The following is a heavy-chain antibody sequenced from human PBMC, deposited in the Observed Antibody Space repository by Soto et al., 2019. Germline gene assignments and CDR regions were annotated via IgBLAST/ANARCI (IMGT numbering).Heavy chain of an antibody. CDR1: GYTFTSYD. D-gene: IGHD6-19*01. CDR3: ARPLGIAVAGGDHWFDP. J-gene: IGHJ5*02. Sequence: ASVKVSCKASGYTFTSYDINWVRQATGQGLEWMGWMNPNSGNTGYAQKFQGRVTMTRNTSISTAYMELSSLRSEDTAVYYCARPLGIAVAGGDHWFDPWGQGTLVTVSS. CDR2: MNPNSGNT. V-gene: IGHV1-8*01.